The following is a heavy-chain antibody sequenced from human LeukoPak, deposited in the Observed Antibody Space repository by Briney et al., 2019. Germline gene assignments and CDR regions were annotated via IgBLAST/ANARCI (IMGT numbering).Heavy chain of an antibody. D-gene: IGHD2-21*02. V-gene: IGHV4-39*01. Sequence: PSEILSLTCTVSGASISSGSYYWGWIRQPPGKGLEWIGSIYYTGNTYYNPSLNSRVTISVDTSKKQFSLKLSSVTAADTAVYYCATTAEFCGGDCYSEYFQQWGQGTLVTVSS. CDR1: GASISSGSYY. CDR3: ATTAEFCGGDCYSEYFQQ. J-gene: IGHJ1*01. CDR2: IYYTGNT.